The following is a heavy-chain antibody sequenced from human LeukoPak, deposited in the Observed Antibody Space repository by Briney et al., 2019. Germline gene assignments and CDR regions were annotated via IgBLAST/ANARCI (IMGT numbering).Heavy chain of an antibody. Sequence: SETLSLTCTVSGGSISSGDYFWSWIRQPPGKGLEWIGYIYYSGSTYYNPSLKSRVTISVDTSKNQFSLNLSSVTAADTAVYYCARDEYYYDSSGYYYYMDVWGKGTTVTASS. D-gene: IGHD3-22*01. J-gene: IGHJ6*03. V-gene: IGHV4-30-4*08. CDR3: ARDEYYYDSSGYYYYMDV. CDR2: IYYSGST. CDR1: GGSISSGDYF.